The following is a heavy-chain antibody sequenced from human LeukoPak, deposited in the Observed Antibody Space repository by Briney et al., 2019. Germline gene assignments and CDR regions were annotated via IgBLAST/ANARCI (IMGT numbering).Heavy chain of an antibody. V-gene: IGHV3-7*01. CDR3: ARDGSTQWELPPFDY. CDR2: IEKDGSDI. Sequence: GGSLRLSCATSGFPFSAHWMSWVRLAPGKGLEWVANIEKDGSDIHYADSVRGRFTISRDNSKNTLYLQMNSLRAEDTAVYYCARDGSTQWELPPFDYWGQGTLVTVSS. CDR1: GFPFSAHW. D-gene: IGHD1-26*01. J-gene: IGHJ4*02.